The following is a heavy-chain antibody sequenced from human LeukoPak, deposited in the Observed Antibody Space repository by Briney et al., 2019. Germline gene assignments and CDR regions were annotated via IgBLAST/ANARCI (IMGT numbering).Heavy chain of an antibody. CDR3: ARDLVVPAAGGYYYGMDV. Sequence: SETLSLTGTGSGGSISSYYWSWIRQPPGNGLEWIGYIYYSGSTNYNPSHKSRITISVDTSKNQFSLKLSSVTAADTAVYYCARDLVVPAAGGYYYGMDVWGQGTTVTVSS. D-gene: IGHD2-2*01. CDR1: GGSISSYY. J-gene: IGHJ6*02. V-gene: IGHV4-59*01. CDR2: IYYSGST.